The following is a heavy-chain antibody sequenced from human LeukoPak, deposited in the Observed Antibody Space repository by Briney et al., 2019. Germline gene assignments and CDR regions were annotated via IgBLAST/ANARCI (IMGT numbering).Heavy chain of an antibody. J-gene: IGHJ4*02. V-gene: IGHV4-30-2*01. CDR2: IYHSGST. CDR3: ARGPMVRGVTSPYYFDY. Sequence: SQTLSLTCAVSGGSISSGGYSWSWIRQPPGKGLEWIGCIYHSGSTYYNPSLKSRVTISVDRSKNQFSLKLSSVTAADTAVYYCARGPMVRGVTSPYYFDYWGQGTLVTVSS. CDR1: GGSISSGGYS. D-gene: IGHD3-10*01.